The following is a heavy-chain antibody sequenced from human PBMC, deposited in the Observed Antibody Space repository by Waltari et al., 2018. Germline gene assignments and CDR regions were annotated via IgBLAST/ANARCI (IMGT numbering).Heavy chain of an antibody. V-gene: IGHV1-2*06. D-gene: IGHD3-9*01. CDR2: SNPNSGGT. CDR1: GYHFTGYY. CDR3: ARGDILTGYDAFDI. Sequence: QVQLVQSGAEVKKPGASVKVSCKASGYHFTGYYMHWVRQAPGQGLEWMGRSNPNSGGTNYAQKFQGRVTMTRDTSISTAYMELSRLRSDDTAVYYCARGDILTGYDAFDIWGQGTMVTVSS. J-gene: IGHJ3*02.